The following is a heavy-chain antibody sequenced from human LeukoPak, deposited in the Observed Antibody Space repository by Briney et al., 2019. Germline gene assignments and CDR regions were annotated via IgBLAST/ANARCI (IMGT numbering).Heavy chain of an antibody. D-gene: IGHD3-22*01. CDR1: GFTFSSYA. V-gene: IGHV3-23*01. CDR2: ISGTGGTT. Sequence: GGSLRLSCAASGFTFSSYAMSWVRQAPGKGLEWVSAISGTGGTTYYADSVKGRFTISRDNSKNTLYLQINSLRAEDTAVYYCAKRPSGRSGYKYFQDWGQGTLVTVSS. CDR3: AKRPSGRSGYKYFQD. J-gene: IGHJ1*01.